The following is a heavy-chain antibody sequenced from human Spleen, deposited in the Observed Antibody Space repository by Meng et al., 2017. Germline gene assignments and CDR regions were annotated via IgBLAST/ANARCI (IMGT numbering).Heavy chain of an antibody. D-gene: IGHD3-22*01. CDR2: INHSGST. J-gene: IGHJ4*02. Sequence: GSLRLSCAVYGGSFSGYYWSWIRQPPGKGLEWIGEINHSGSTNYHPSLKSRVTISVDTSKNQFSLKLSSVTAADTAVYYCARGDITMIVGYWGQGTLVTVSS. CDR3: ARGDITMIVGY. CDR1: GGSFSGYY. V-gene: IGHV4-34*01.